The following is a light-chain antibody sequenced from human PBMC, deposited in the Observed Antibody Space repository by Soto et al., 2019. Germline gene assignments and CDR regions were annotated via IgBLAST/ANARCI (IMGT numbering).Light chain of an antibody. Sequence: EIGMTQSPDTLSVSPGERATLSCRASQSVSTNLAWYQQKPGQAPRLLIYGASTRATGIPARCSGSGSGTEFTLTISSLQSEDVAVYHCQQYNNWPYTFGQGTKLEIK. CDR1: QSVSTN. J-gene: IGKJ2*01. V-gene: IGKV3-15*01. CDR3: QQYNNWPYT. CDR2: GAS.